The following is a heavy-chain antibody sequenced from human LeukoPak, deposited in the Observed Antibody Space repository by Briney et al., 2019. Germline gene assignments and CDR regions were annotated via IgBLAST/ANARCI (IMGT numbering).Heavy chain of an antibody. Sequence: SETLSLTCTVSGCSISSYYWTWIRQPAGKGLEWIGRIYTSGSTNYNPSLKSRVAMSVDTSKNQFSLKLSSVTAADTAVYYCARLSADSSSSRGFDYWGQGTLVTVSS. V-gene: IGHV4-4*07. CDR3: ARLSADSSSSRGFDY. CDR2: IYTSGST. D-gene: IGHD2-2*01. CDR1: GCSISSYY. J-gene: IGHJ4*02.